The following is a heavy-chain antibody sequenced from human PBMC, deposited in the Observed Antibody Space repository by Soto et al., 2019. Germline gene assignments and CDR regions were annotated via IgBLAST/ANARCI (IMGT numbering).Heavy chain of an antibody. J-gene: IGHJ4*02. CDR2: VTASGGGT. CDR3: AKALVPALTAKFGY. D-gene: IGHD5-18*01. CDR1: GFIFNNYA. V-gene: IGHV3-23*01. Sequence: GGSLRLSCAASGFIFNNYAMTWVRQAPGKGLEWVSTVTASGGGTFYANSVKGRFTISRDNSRNTLHLQMSSLRVEDTALYYCAKALVPALTAKFGYWGQGTLVTVS.